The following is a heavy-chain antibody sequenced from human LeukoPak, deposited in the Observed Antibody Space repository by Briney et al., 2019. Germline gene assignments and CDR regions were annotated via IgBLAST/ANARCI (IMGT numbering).Heavy chain of an antibody. CDR1: GFIFKNYA. V-gene: IGHV3-23*01. CDR3: AKDHYVSGRYDAFDI. Sequence: GGSLRLSCVGSGFIFKNYAMNWVRQAPGKGLEGVSDISGSGDETYYADSVKGRFTLSRDNAKNTLYLQMNSLRAEDTAVYYCAKDHYVSGRYDAFDIWGQGTMVTVSS. CDR2: ISGSGDET. J-gene: IGHJ3*02. D-gene: IGHD3-10*01.